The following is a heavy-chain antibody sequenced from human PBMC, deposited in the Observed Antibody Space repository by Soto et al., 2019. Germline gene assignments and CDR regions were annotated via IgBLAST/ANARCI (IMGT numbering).Heavy chain of an antibody. D-gene: IGHD6-19*01. V-gene: IGHV3-15*07. Sequence: EVQLVESGGGLVKPGGSLRLSCEGSGFTFSNVWMNWVRQGPGKGLEWVGRIKSETDGGTIDYAAPVKGRFTISRDDSNNTLYLQMNSLKTEDTATYYCTPLALKYNSDWYPLSDWGQGTRVTVSS. J-gene: IGHJ4*02. CDR1: GFTFSNVW. CDR3: TPLALKYNSDWYPLSD. CDR2: IKSETDGGTI.